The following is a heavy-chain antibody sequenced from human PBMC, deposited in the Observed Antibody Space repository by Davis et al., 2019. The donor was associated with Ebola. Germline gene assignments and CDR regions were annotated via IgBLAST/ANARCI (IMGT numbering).Heavy chain of an antibody. CDR1: GYSFTSYW. CDR2: IYPGDSDT. D-gene: IGHD2-15*01. Sequence: GESLKISCKGSGYSFTSYWIGWARQMPGKGLEWMGIIYPGDSDTRYSPSFQGHVTMSTDKSINTAYLQWSSLKASDTAIYYCARGPATRWYFDLWGRGTLVTVSS. V-gene: IGHV5-51*01. J-gene: IGHJ2*01. CDR3: ARGPATRWYFDL.